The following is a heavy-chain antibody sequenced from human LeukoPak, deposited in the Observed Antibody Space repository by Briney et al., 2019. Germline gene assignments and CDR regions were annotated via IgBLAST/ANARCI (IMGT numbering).Heavy chain of an antibody. CDR3: SRGEVDGPDFDY. Sequence: ASAKVSCKASGYTFTDYYIHWVRQAPGQGLEWMGWINPNSVTNYAQKFQGRVTMTRDTSISTAYMELSRLTSDDMAVYYCSRGEVDGPDFDYWGQGTLVTVSS. CDR1: GYTFTDYY. D-gene: IGHD1-26*01. V-gene: IGHV1-2*02. CDR2: INPNSVT. J-gene: IGHJ4*02.